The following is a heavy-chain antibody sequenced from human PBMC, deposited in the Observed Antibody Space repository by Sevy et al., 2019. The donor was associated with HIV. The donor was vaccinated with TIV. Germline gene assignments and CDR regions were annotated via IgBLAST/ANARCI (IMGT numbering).Heavy chain of an antibody. Sequence: SETLSLTCTVSGGSITSLYWNWIRQPPGKGLEWIAKIYYNGHFNYNPALKSRVTLSLDTSKNQFSLRLSSVTAADTAMYYCAGENAWGRGYSWGQGTLVTVSS. J-gene: IGHJ4*02. CDR1: GGSITSLY. V-gene: IGHV4-59*08. CDR3: AGENAWGRGYS. D-gene: IGHD7-27*01. CDR2: IYYNGHF.